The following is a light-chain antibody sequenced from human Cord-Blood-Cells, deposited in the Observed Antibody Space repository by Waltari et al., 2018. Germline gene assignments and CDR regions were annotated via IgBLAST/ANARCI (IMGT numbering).Light chain of an antibody. J-gene: IGLJ3*02. CDR1: SSDVGGSNY. CDR2: DGS. Sequence: QSALTQPASVSGSPGQSITISCTGTSSDVGGSNYVSWYQQHPGTATTPMIYDGSNRPSGVTNRFSGSKSGNTASLTSSGLQADDEADYYCSSYTSSSTWVFGGGTKLTVL. V-gene: IGLV2-14*03. CDR3: SSYTSSSTWV.